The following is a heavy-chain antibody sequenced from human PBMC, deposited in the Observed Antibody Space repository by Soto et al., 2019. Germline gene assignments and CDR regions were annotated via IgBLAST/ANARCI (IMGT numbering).Heavy chain of an antibody. V-gene: IGHV3-33*01. CDR3: ARIDDYGDYVTDY. CDR1: GFTFNTHG. J-gene: IGHJ4*02. CDR2: IWYDGSQR. D-gene: IGHD4-17*01. Sequence: VELVESGGGVVQPGGSLRLSCAASGFTFNTHGMHWVRQAPGKGLEWVGVIWYDGSQRYYADFVRGRFTISRDNSQNTLYLQMTSLRAEDTAVYYCARIDDYGDYVTDYWGQGALVTVSS.